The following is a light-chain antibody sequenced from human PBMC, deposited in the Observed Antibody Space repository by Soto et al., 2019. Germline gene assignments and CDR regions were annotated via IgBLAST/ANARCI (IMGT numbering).Light chain of an antibody. V-gene: IGKV1-39*01. CDR2: AAS. J-gene: IGKJ1*01. CDR3: HQSYSAPPV. Sequence: DIQMTQSPSSLSASVGDRVTITCRTSQSVSTYLNWYQQKPGKAPKLLIYAASNLQRGVPSRFSGSGSGTDFTLTISSLQREDFATYYCHQSYSAPPVFGQGTKVEIK. CDR1: QSVSTY.